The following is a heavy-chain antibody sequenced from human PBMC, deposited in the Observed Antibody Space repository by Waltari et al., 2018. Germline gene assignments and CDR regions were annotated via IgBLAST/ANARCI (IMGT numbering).Heavy chain of an antibody. CDR1: GGSISSSY. J-gene: IGHJ4*02. D-gene: IGHD3-22*01. Sequence: QVQLQESGPGLVKPSETLSLTCTVSGGSISSSYWRWIRPPPGKGLEWVGYIYYRGRTNYNPSNKSRVSIAVDTSKNQFSLKLSSVTAADTAVYYCARGGSYYYDSSGAFDYWGQGTLVTVSS. V-gene: IGHV4-59*08. CDR2: IYYRGRT. CDR3: ARGGSYYYDSSGAFDY.